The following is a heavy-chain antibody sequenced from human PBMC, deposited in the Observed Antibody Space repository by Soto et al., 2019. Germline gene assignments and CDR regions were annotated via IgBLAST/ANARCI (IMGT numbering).Heavy chain of an antibody. J-gene: IGHJ4*02. CDR3: ARSPLPRYCSGGSCRDY. Sequence: QVQLQQWGAGLLKPSETLSLTCAVYGGSFSGYYWSWIRQPPGKGLEWIGEINHSGSTNYNPSLKSRVTISVDPSKNQFSLKLSSVTAADTAVYYCARSPLPRYCSGGSCRDYWGQGTLVTVSS. D-gene: IGHD2-15*01. CDR2: INHSGST. CDR1: GGSFSGYY. V-gene: IGHV4-34*01.